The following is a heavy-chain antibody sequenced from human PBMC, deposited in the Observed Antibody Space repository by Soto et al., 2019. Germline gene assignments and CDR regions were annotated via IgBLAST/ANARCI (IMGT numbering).Heavy chain of an antibody. CDR1: GFTFTSSA. D-gene: IGHD2-2*02. CDR2: IVVGSGNT. Sequence: GASVNVSCKASGFTFTSSAVQWVRQARGQRLEWIGWIVVGSGNTNYAQKFQERVTITRDMSTSTAYMELSSLRSEDTAVYYCAADHTGDYYYYGMDVWGQGTTVTVSS. J-gene: IGHJ6*02. V-gene: IGHV1-58*01. CDR3: AADHTGDYYYYGMDV.